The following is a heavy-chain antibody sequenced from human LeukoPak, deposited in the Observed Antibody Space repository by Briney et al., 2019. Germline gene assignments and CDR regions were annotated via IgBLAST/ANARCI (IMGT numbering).Heavy chain of an antibody. CDR1: GFSFRSTW. CDR2: IKSKTDGGTT. Sequence: GGSLRLSCAASGFSFRSTWMSWVRQAPGKGLEWFGRIKSKTDGGTTDYAAPVKGRFTISRDDSKNTLYLEMNSLKTEDTAVYYCMGISFWGQGTLVTVSS. V-gene: IGHV3-15*01. CDR3: MGISF. D-gene: IGHD7-27*01. J-gene: IGHJ4*02.